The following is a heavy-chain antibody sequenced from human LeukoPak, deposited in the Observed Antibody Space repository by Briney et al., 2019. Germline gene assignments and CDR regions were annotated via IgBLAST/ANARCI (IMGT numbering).Heavy chain of an antibody. D-gene: IGHD4-23*01. J-gene: IGHJ4*02. V-gene: IGHV1-69*13. Sequence: PVKVSCKASGGTFSNYAINWVRQAPGQGLEWMGGIIPIFGKANYAQKFQGRVTITADESTRTAYMELSSLRSEDTAVYYCARGWLAETTVVTPYNYWGRGTLVSVSS. CDR3: ARGWLAETTVVTPYNY. CDR1: GGTFSNYA. CDR2: IIPIFGKA.